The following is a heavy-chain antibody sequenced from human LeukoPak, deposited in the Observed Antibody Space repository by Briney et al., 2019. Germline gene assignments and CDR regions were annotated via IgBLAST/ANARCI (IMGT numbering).Heavy chain of an antibody. CDR3: ARDFSSGSYYGDYYFDY. V-gene: IGHV3-30*02. D-gene: IGHD1-26*01. CDR1: GFTFSSYG. CDR2: IRYDGSNK. J-gene: IGHJ4*02. Sequence: GGSLRLSCAASGFTFSSYGMHWVRQAPGKGLEWVAFIRYDGSNKYYADSVKGRFTISRDNSKNTLYLQMNSLRAEDTAVYYCARDFSSGSYYGDYYFDYWAREPWSPSPQ.